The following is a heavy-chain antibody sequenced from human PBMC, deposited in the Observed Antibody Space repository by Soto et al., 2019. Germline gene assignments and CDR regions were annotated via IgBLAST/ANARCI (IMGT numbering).Heavy chain of an antibody. J-gene: IGHJ4*01. CDR1: GYSFAGYW. CDR2: IDPSDSQT. V-gene: IGHV5-10-1*01. Sequence: GESLKISCKGSGYSFAGYWITWVRQKPGKGLEWMGRIDPSDSQTYYSPSFRGHVTISVTKSITTVFLQWSSLRASDTAVYYCARQIYDSDTGPNFQYYFDSWGQGTPVTVSS. CDR3: ARQIYDSDTGPNFQYYFDS. D-gene: IGHD3-22*01.